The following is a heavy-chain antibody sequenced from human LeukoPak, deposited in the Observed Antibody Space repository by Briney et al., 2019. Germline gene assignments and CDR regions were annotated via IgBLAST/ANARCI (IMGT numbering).Heavy chain of an antibody. J-gene: IGHJ4*02. CDR3: ARDVEWFGELSLPDY. D-gene: IGHD3-10*01. Sequence: AASVKVFCKASGYTFTSYGINWVRQAPGQGLEWMGWISVYNGNTNYAQKLQGRVIMTTDTSTSTAYMELRSLRSDDTAVYYCARDVEWFGELSLPDYWGQGTLVTVSS. CDR1: GYTFTSYG. V-gene: IGHV1-18*01. CDR2: ISVYNGNT.